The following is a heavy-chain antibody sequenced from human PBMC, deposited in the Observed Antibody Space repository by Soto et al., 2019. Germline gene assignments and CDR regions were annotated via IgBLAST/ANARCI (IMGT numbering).Heavy chain of an antibody. J-gene: IGHJ4*02. Sequence: GGSLRLSCAASGFTFSSYSMNWVRQAPGKGLEWVSSISSSSSYIYYADSVKGRFTISRDNAKNSLYLQMNSLRAEDTAVYYCARGGGVVVPAAIRGSDYWGQGTLVTVSS. D-gene: IGHD2-2*01. CDR2: ISSSSSYI. CDR3: ARGGGVVVPAAIRGSDY. V-gene: IGHV3-21*01. CDR1: GFTFSSYS.